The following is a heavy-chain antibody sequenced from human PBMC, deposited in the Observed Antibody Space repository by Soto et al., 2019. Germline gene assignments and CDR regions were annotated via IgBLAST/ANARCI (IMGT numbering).Heavy chain of an antibody. D-gene: IGHD2-15*01. J-gene: IGHJ4*02. CDR2: IYHSGTT. CDR1: GGSIGNDDYS. Sequence: SETLSLTCTVSGGSIGNDDYSWSWVRQPPGKGLEWIGYIYHSGTTYYNPSPTSRVTISVDGSNNQFSLKLTSMTAADTAVYYCATVIPATRYFAYWGQGILVTVSS. V-gene: IGHV4-30-2*01. CDR3: ATVIPATRYFAY.